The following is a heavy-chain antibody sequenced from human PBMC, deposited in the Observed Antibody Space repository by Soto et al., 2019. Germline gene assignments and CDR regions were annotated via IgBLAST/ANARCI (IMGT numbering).Heavy chain of an antibody. J-gene: IGHJ4*02. D-gene: IGHD6-13*01. Sequence: GGSLRLSCAASGFTFSSYAMSWVRQAPGKGLEWVSAISGGGGSPYYADSVKGRFTISRDNSKNTLYLQMNNLRAEDTAVYYCAKASSSSWYDEPFDYWGQGTLVTVSS. CDR2: ISGGGGSP. CDR3: AKASSSSWYDEPFDY. V-gene: IGHV3-23*01. CDR1: GFTFSSYA.